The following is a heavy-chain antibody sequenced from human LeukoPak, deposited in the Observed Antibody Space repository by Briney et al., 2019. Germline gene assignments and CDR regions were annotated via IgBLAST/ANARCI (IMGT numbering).Heavy chain of an antibody. D-gene: IGHD6-13*01. CDR1: GFTFSSYG. V-gene: IGHV3-30*02. CDR2: IRYDGSNK. CDR3: AKDRGIAAAATPHWFDP. J-gene: IGHJ5*02. Sequence: PGGSLRLSCAASGFTFSSYGMHWVRQAPGKGLEGVAFIRYDGSNKYYADSVKGRFTISRDNSKNTLYLQMNSLRAEDTAVYYCAKDRGIAAAATPHWFDPWGQGTLVTVSS.